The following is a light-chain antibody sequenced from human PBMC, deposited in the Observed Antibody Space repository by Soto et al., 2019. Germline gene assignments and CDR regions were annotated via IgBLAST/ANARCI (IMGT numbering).Light chain of an antibody. CDR2: DVS. CDR3: CSYAGSYIFV. V-gene: IGLV2-11*01. Sequence: QSALTQPRSVSGSPGQSVTISCTGTSSDVGGYNYVSWYQQHPGKAPKLMIYDVSQRPSGVPDRFSGSKSGNTASLTISGLQAEDEADYYCCSYAGSYIFVFGAGTKVNVL. CDR1: SSDVGGYNY. J-gene: IGLJ1*01.